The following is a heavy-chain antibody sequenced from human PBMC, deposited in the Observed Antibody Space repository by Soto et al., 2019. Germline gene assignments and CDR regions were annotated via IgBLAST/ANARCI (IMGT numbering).Heavy chain of an antibody. CDR1: GDTFNFYT. Sequence: QVQLVQSGAEVKKPGSSVKVSCKASGDTFNFYTINWVRQAPGLGLEWMGRFNPILSKSNSALRFQVRVTLTADKSTSTAYVVLSSLRSDGTAVYYCATSFGSGYRAFDYWGQGVLVTVSS. V-gene: IGHV1-69*02. CDR3: ATSFGSGYRAFDY. CDR2: FNPILSKS. J-gene: IGHJ4*02. D-gene: IGHD3-10*01.